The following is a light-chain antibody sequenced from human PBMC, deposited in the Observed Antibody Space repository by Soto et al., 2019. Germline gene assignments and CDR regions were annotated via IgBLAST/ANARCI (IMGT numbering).Light chain of an antibody. J-gene: IGKJ1*01. CDR1: QSISNY. Sequence: DIRLTQSPSSLSASVGDSVTISCRASQSISNYLMWYPQKPVTAPNLLIFAASSLQYGFPSRFSGSGYGTEFTLTSSGLQTEDSATYYCQQRSITPRSFGQGTRVEIK. CDR3: QQRSITPRS. CDR2: AAS. V-gene: IGKV1-39*01.